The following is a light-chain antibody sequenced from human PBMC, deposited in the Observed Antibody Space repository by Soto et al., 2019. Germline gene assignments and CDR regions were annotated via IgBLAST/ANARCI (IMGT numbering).Light chain of an antibody. J-gene: IGKJ2*01. Sequence: EIVLTQSPATLSVSPGETATLSCRASHSIISTYLAWFQLKPGLAPRLLIYGSSNRATGIPDRFSGSGSGTDFTLTISRLEPEDFAVYYCQQYGNSYTFGQGTKLEAK. CDR2: GSS. V-gene: IGKV3-20*01. CDR3: QQYGNSYT. CDR1: HSIISTY.